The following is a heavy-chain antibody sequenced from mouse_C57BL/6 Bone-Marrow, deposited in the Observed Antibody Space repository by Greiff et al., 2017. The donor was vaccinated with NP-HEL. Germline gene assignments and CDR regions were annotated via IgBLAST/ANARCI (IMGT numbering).Heavy chain of an antibody. J-gene: IGHJ3*01. D-gene: IGHD3-2*02. CDR2: IDPETGGT. V-gene: IGHV1-15*01. CDR3: IDSSGYWFAY. Sequence: VKLVESGAELVRPGASVTLSCKASGYTFTDYEMHWVKQTPVHGLEWIGAIDPETGGTAYNQKFKGKAILTADKSSSTAYMELRSLTSEDSAVYYCIDSSGYWFAYWGQGTLVTVSA. CDR1: GYTFTDYE.